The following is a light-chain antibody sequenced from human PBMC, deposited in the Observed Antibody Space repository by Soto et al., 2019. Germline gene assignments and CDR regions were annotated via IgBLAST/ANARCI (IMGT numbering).Light chain of an antibody. CDR1: SSDFGGCDF. V-gene: IGLV2-11*01. J-gene: IGLJ2*01. CDR3: CSYTYTYSV. CDR2: DAT. Sequence: QSVLTQPRSVSASPGQSVAISCTRTSSDFGGCDFVSWYQQQPRKAPKLMIYDATKRPSGVPDRFSDSKSGDTASLTISGLQAEDEADYYCCSYTYTYSVFGGGTKLTVL.